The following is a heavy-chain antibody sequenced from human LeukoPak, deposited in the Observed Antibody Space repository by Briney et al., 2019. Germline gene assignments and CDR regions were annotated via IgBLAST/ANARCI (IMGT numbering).Heavy chain of an antibody. J-gene: IGHJ4*02. CDR3: ARLLPLDY. V-gene: IGHV3-74*01. Sequence: GGSLRLSCAASGFTFSNYWMHWVRQAPGKGLVWVSRISSDGSTTNYADSVKGRFTISRDNAKNTLYLQMNGLRAEDTAMYYCARLLPLDYWGQGTLVTVSS. CDR1: GFTFSNYW. CDR2: ISSDGSTT.